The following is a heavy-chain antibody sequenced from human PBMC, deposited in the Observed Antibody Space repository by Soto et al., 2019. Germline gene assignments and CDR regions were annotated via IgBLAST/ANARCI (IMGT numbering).Heavy chain of an antibody. CDR3: ARDLTYYDY. D-gene: IGHD2-21*02. V-gene: IGHV3-48*02. Sequence: EVQLVESGGGLVQPGGSLRLSCAASGFSFTSYSMNWVRLAPGKGLEWVSYISNSGTTIYYADSVKGRFTISRDNAKNSLYLQMNSLRDEVTAVYYCARDLTYYDYWGQGTLVTVSS. CDR1: GFSFTSYS. CDR2: ISNSGTTI. J-gene: IGHJ4*02.